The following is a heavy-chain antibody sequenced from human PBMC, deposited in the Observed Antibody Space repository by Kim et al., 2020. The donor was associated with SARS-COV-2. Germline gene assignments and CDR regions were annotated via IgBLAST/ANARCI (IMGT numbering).Heavy chain of an antibody. Sequence: SGKGRFTISRDNAKNSLYLQMNSLRAEDTAVYYCARDPSIVVVISHAFDIWGQGTMVTVSS. D-gene: IGHD3-22*01. J-gene: IGHJ3*02. CDR3: ARDPSIVVVISHAFDI. V-gene: IGHV3-21*01.